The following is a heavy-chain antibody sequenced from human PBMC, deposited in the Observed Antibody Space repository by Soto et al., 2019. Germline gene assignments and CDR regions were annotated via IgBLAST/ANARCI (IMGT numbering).Heavy chain of an antibody. Sequence: QLHLVQSGAVVKKPGASVTVSCSASGYPVTAYYMHWVRQAPGRGLEWMGGINPATGAAKYTQTFQGRVTVTRDTSTSKVFMELGGLTCEDTAVFFCARGGGVGVAGSAAFDMWGQGTLVTVSS. CDR2: INPATGAA. D-gene: IGHD3-3*01. V-gene: IGHV1-2*02. CDR3: ARGGGVGVAGSAAFDM. J-gene: IGHJ3*02. CDR1: GYPVTAYY.